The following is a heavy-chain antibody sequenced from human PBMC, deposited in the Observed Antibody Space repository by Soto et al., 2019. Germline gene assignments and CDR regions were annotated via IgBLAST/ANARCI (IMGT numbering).Heavy chain of an antibody. Sequence: EVQLVESGGGLVQPGGSLRLSCAASGFTFSSYWMSWVRQAPGKGLEWVANIKQDGSEKYYVDSVKGRFTISRDNAKNSLYLKMNSLRAEDTAVYYWASPGVGMDVWGQGTTVTVSS. J-gene: IGHJ6*02. V-gene: IGHV3-7*01. CDR1: GFTFSSYW. CDR3: ASPGVGMDV. D-gene: IGHD3-10*01. CDR2: IKQDGSEK.